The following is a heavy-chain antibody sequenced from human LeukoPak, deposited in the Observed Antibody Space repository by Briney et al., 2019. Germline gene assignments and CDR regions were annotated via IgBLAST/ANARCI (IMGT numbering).Heavy chain of an antibody. D-gene: IGHD3-10*01. CDR2: ISSSSSYI. CDR1: GFTFSSYS. Sequence: GGSLRLSCAASGFTFSSYSMNWVRQAPGKGLEWVSSISSSSSYIYYADSVKGRFTISRDNAKNSLYLQMNSLRAEDTAVYYCVRDGEFTPLFDPWGQGTLVTVSS. CDR3: VRDGEFTPLFDP. J-gene: IGHJ5*02. V-gene: IGHV3-21*01.